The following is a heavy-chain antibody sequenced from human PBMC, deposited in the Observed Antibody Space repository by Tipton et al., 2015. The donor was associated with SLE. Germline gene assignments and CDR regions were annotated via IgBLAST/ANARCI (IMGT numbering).Heavy chain of an antibody. CDR2: INHSGST. CDR3: ARGPLLDL. CDR1: GFTVSSNY. J-gene: IGHJ2*01. D-gene: IGHD5/OR15-5a*01. V-gene: IGHV4-34*01. Sequence: LRLSCAASGFTVSSNYMSWIRQPPGKGLEWIGEINHSGSTYYNPSLKSRVTISVDTSKNQFSLKLSSVTAADTAVYYCARGPLLDLWGRGTLVTVSS.